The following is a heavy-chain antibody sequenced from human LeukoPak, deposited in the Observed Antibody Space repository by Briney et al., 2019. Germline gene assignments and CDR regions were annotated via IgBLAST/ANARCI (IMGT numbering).Heavy chain of an antibody. CDR1: GFNFSTSW. Sequence: PGGSLRLSCAASGFNFSTSWMSWVRQAPGKGLEWVANMIYDGRLIYYVDFVKGRFTISRDNAKNSLYLQVNSLRAEDTAVYYCARDPSYGALDYWGQGTLVTVSS. D-gene: IGHD4-17*01. CDR2: MIYDGRLI. J-gene: IGHJ4*02. CDR3: ARDPSYGALDY. V-gene: IGHV3-7*01.